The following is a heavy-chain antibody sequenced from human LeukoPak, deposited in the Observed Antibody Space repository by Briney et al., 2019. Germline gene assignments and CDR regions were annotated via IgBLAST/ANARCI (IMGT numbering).Heavy chain of an antibody. J-gene: IGHJ6*03. CDR3: ARGVYDSSPLNYYMDV. Sequence: GGSLRLSCAASGFTFSSYWMNWVRQAPGKGLEWVSYISSSGTTIYYADSVKGRFTMSRDNAKNSLYLQMNSLRAEDTAVYYCARGVYDSSPLNYYMDVWGKGTTVTVSS. CDR1: GFTFSSYW. V-gene: IGHV3-48*04. D-gene: IGHD3-22*01. CDR2: ISSSGTTI.